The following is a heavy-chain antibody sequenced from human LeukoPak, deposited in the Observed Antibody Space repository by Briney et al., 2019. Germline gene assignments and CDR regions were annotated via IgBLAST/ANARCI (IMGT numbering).Heavy chain of an antibody. D-gene: IGHD1-26*01. CDR2: ISWNSGSI. CDR3: AKADASGANYYYYMDV. CDR1: GFTFDDYA. J-gene: IGHJ6*03. Sequence: GRSLRLSCAASGFTFDDYAMHWVQQAPGKGLEWVSGISWNSGSIGYADSVKGRFTISRDNAKNSLYLQMNSLRAEDTALYYCAKADASGANYYYYMDVWGKGTTVTVSS. V-gene: IGHV3-9*01.